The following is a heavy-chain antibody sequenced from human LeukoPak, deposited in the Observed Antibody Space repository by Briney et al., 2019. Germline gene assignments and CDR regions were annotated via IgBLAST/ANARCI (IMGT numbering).Heavy chain of an antibody. D-gene: IGHD3-22*01. Sequence: GGSLRLSCAASGFTVSSIHMVWVRQAPGKGLEWVSVTYTGGNSYYADSVKGRFIISRDISKNTLYLQMSSLRAEDSALYYCARGGRGSAAVVAPRSFDIWGQGTMVTVSS. V-gene: IGHV3-53*01. J-gene: IGHJ3*02. CDR2: TYTGGNS. CDR3: ARGGRGSAAVVAPRSFDI. CDR1: GFTVSSIH.